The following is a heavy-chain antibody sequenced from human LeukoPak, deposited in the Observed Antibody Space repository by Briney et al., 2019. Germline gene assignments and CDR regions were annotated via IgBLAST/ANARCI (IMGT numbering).Heavy chain of an antibody. CDR2: IKQDGSEK. D-gene: IGHD3-10*01. CDR1: GFTFSSYW. J-gene: IGHJ4*01. CDR3: ARGTTMVRGVIYYFDY. Sequence: PGGSLRLSCAASGFTFSSYWMSWVRQAPGKGLEWVANIKQDGSEKYYVDSVKGRFTISRDNAKNSLYLQMNSLRAEDTAVYYCARGTTMVRGVIYYFDYWGQEPWSPSPQ. V-gene: IGHV3-7*01.